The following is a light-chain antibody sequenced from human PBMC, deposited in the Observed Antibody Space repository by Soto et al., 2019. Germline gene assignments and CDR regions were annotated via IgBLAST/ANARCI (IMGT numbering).Light chain of an antibody. J-gene: IGKJ5*01. V-gene: IGKV3-15*01. CDR2: GAS. CDR1: QSINND. Sequence: EVVMTQSPATLSVSPGERATLSCRASQSINNDLAWYQHKPGQAPRLLIDGASTRAIGVPARFSGSGSGTEFTLTIDSLQSDDFAVYYCQQYDNWPPITFGQGTRLEIK. CDR3: QQYDNWPPIT.